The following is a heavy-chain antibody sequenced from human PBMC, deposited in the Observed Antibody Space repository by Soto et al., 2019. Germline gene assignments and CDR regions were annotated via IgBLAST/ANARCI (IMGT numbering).Heavy chain of an antibody. Sequence: QVQLVESGGGGVQPGRSLRLSCAASGFTFSSYAMHWVRQAPGQGLEWVAVISYDGSNKYYADSVKGRFTISRDNSKNTWYLQMNSLRAEDTAVYYCAREDGSWYLPDYWGQGTLVTVSS. V-gene: IGHV3-30-3*01. CDR2: ISYDGSNK. J-gene: IGHJ4*02. CDR3: AREDGSWYLPDY. D-gene: IGHD6-13*01. CDR1: GFTFSSYA.